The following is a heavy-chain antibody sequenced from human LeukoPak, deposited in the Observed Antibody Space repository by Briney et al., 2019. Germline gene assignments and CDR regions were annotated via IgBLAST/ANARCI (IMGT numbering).Heavy chain of an antibody. J-gene: IGHJ5*02. CDR3: AREGGYSYGHP. Sequence: SETLSLTCAVYGGSFSGYYWSWIRQPPGKGLEWIGEINHSGSTNYNPSLKSRVTISVDTSKNQFSLKLSSVTAADTAVYYCAREGGYSYGHPWGQGTLVTVSS. D-gene: IGHD5-18*01. CDR1: GGSFSGYY. V-gene: IGHV4-34*01. CDR2: INHSGST.